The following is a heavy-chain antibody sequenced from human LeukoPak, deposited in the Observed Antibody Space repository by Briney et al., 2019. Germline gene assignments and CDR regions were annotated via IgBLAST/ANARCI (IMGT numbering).Heavy chain of an antibody. V-gene: IGHV4-39*01. Sequence: SETLSLTCTVSGGTISSSSYYWGWIRQPPGKGLEWIGSIYYSGTTYYNPSLKSRVTISVDTSKSQLSLRLTSVTAADTAVYYCARHVRFLEWLSSYHFDYWGQGTLVTVSS. CDR2: IYYSGTT. D-gene: IGHD3-3*01. J-gene: IGHJ4*02. CDR3: ARHVRFLEWLSSYHFDY. CDR1: GGTISSSSYY.